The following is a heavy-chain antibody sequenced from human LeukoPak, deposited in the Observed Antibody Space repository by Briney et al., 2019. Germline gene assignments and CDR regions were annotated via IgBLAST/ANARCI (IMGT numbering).Heavy chain of an antibody. V-gene: IGHV4-59*01. CDR3: AATWYYDVMGGFWLPS. D-gene: IGHD3-10*02. CDR2: AYYSGRT. CDR1: GGSITSYY. Sequence: PSETLSLTCTVSGGSITSYYWSWIRQAPGKGLEWIGYAYYSGRTEYNPSLKSRVTISVDTSKKQFSLNLRSVTAGDTAVYYCAATWYYDVMGGFWLPSWGQGVQVTVSS. J-gene: IGHJ5*02.